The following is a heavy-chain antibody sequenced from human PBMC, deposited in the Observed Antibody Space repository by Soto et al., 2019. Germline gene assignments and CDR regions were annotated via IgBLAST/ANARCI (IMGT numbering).Heavy chain of an antibody. Sequence: GGSLRLSCAASGFSFSNYNMNWVRQAPGKGLEWVSYITDSSDTVHYADSVRGRFTISRDNAESSLYLQMNSLRDEDTAVYFCARDFGHGYYLDYWGRGTLVTVSS. CDR2: ITDSSDTV. CDR3: ARDFGHGYYLDY. J-gene: IGHJ4*02. V-gene: IGHV3-48*02. CDR1: GFSFSNYN. D-gene: IGHD3-3*01.